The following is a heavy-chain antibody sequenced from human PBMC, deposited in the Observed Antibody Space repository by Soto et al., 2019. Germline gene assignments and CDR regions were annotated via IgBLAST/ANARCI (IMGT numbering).Heavy chain of an antibody. CDR2: IMPIFGTA. CDR3: ARDHRDSSGYYWIGY. J-gene: IGHJ4*02. D-gene: IGHD3-22*01. CDR1: GGTFSSYA. V-gene: IGHV1-69*13. Sequence: SVKVSCKASGGTFSSYAISWVRQAPGQGLEWMGGIMPIFGTANYAQKFQGRVTITADESTSTAYMELSSLRSEDTAVYYCARDHRDSSGYYWIGYWGQGTLVTVSS.